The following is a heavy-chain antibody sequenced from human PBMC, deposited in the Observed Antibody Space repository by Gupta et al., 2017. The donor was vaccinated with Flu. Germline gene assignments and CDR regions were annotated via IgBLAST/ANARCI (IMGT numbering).Heavy chain of an antibody. V-gene: IGHV3-13*01. CDR2: IGKDGYT. Sequence: DMHWVRQATGKGLQWVSGIGKDGYTYYLDSVQGRFTNSRENAKNSLYLQMNSLRVGDTAVYYCARGAEDGFDYWGQGILVTVSS. J-gene: IGHJ4*02. D-gene: IGHD6-19*01. CDR1: D. CDR3: ARGAEDGFDY.